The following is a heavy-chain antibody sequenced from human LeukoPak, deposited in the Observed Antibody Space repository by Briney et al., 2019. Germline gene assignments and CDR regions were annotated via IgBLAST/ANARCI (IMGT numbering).Heavy chain of an antibody. V-gene: IGHV3-74*01. CDR2: INSDGSST. Sequence: GGSLRLSCAASGFTFSSYWMHWVRQAPRDALVGVSRINSDGSSTSYADSVKGRFTISRDNAKNTLYLQMNSLRAEDTAVYYCARLRGIAARVGLDYWGQGTLVTVSS. J-gene: IGHJ4*02. CDR3: ARLRGIAARVGLDY. D-gene: IGHD6-6*01. CDR1: GFTFSSYW.